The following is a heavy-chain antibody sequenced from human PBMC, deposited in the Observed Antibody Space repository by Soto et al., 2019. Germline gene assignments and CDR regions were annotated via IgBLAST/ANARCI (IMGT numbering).Heavy chain of an antibody. J-gene: IGHJ4*02. D-gene: IGHD2-2*01. CDR2: IIPIFGTA. V-gene: IGHV1-69*13. CDR1: GGTFSSYA. Sequence: GASVKVSCKASGGTFSSYAISWVRQAPGQGLEWMGGIIPIFGTANYAQKFQGRVTITADESTSTAYMELSSLRSEDTAVYYCARDGEYCSSTSCYFSGYFDYWGQGTLVTVSS. CDR3: ARDGEYCSSTSCYFSGYFDY.